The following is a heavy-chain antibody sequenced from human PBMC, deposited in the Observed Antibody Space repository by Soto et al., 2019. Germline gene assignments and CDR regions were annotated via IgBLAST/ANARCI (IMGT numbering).Heavy chain of an antibody. D-gene: IGHD6-19*01. J-gene: IGHJ4*02. Sequence: GASVKVSCKASGYTFTSYAMHWVRQAPGQRLEWMGWINAGNGNTKYSQKFQGRVTITRDTSASTAYMELSSLRSEDTAVYYCARVLSQWLVPFDYWGQGTLVTVSS. CDR1: GYTFTSYA. V-gene: IGHV1-3*01. CDR2: INAGNGNT. CDR3: ARVLSQWLVPFDY.